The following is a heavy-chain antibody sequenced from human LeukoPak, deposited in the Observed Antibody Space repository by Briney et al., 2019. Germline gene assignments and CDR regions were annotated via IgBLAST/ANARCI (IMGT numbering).Heavy chain of an antibody. D-gene: IGHD3-3*01. CDR1: GGSISSYY. V-gene: IGHV4-4*07. CDR3: AREDFWSGFFDY. CDR2: IYTSGST. J-gene: IGHJ4*02. Sequence: SETLSLTCTVSGGSISSYYWSWIRQPAGKGLEWIGRIYTSGSTNYSPSLKSRVTMSVDTSKNQFSLKLSSVTAADTAVYYCAREDFWSGFFDYWGQGTLVTVSS.